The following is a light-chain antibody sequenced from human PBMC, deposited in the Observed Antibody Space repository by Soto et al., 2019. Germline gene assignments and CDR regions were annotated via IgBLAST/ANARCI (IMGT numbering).Light chain of an antibody. V-gene: IGLV1-51*01. CDR1: SSNMGGNS. CDR3: GSWDSSLRAHV. J-gene: IGLJ1*01. Sequence: QSVMTQPPSVSAAPGQKVTISCSGSSSNMGGNSVSWYQQLPGTAPKLLIYDDNKRPSGIADRFSGSKSGTSATLSITGCKTGDEADYYCGSWDSSLRAHVFGTGTKLTVL. CDR2: DDN.